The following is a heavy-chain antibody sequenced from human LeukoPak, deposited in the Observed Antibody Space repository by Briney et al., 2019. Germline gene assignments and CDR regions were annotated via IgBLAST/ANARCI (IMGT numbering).Heavy chain of an antibody. CDR3: ASGNTLDY. D-gene: IGHD1-7*01. CDR2: ISSTSAYI. Sequence: PGGSLRLSCAASGFTFSSYAMHWVRQAPGKGLEWISSISSTSAYIFYADSVKGRFTVSRDNAKNSLYLQMNSLRADDTAVYYCASGNTLDYWGQGTLVTVSS. J-gene: IGHJ4*02. CDR1: GFTFSSYA. V-gene: IGHV3-21*01.